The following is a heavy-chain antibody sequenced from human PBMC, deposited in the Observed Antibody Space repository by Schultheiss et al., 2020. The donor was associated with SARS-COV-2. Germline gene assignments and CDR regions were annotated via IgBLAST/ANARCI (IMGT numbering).Heavy chain of an antibody. D-gene: IGHD4-17*01. CDR2: IYSGGST. J-gene: IGHJ6*02. Sequence: GGSLRLSCAASGFTFSSYAMSWVRQAPGKGLEWVSVIYSGGSTYYADSVKGRFTISRDNSKNTLYLQMNSLRAEDTAVYYCAKGSAVTTLYYYYGMDVWGQGTTVTVSS. CDR3: AKGSAVTTLYYYYGMDV. V-gene: IGHV3-23*03. CDR1: GFTFSSYA.